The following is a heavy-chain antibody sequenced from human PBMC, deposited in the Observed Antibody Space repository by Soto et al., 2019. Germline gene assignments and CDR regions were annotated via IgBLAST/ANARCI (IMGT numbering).Heavy chain of an antibody. D-gene: IGHD6-19*01. CDR2: INPNSGGT. Sequence: ASVKVSCKASGYTFTGYYMHWVRQAPGQGLEWMGWINPNSGGTNYAQKFQGWVTMTRDTSISTAYMELSRLRSDDTAVYYCARDRWGVAGTALFDYWGQGTLVTVSS. CDR1: GYTFTGYY. V-gene: IGHV1-2*04. CDR3: ARDRWGVAGTALFDY. J-gene: IGHJ4*02.